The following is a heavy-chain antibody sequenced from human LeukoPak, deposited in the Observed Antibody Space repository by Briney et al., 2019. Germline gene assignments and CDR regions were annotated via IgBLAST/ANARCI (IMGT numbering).Heavy chain of an antibody. V-gene: IGHV3-7*01. CDR1: GFTFSTYR. CDR3: TRVEETATTAAIIRKYSYYYYYMDV. D-gene: IGHD4-11*01. J-gene: IGHJ6*03. CDR2: IKQDGSEK. Sequence: GGSLRLSCAASGFTFSTYRMSWVRQAPGKGLEWVANIKQDGSEKHYVDSVKGRFTISRDNAKNSLYLQMSSLRAEGTAVYYCTRVEETATTAAIIRKYSYYYYYMDVWGKGNTVTVSS.